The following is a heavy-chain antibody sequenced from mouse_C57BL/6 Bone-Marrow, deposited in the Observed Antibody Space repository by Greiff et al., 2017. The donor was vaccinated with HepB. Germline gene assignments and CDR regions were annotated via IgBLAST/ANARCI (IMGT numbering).Heavy chain of an antibody. CDR3: TPERGPHWYFDV. J-gene: IGHJ1*03. CDR1: GFTFSNYW. V-gene: IGHV6-3*01. Sequence: EVQLQESGGGLVQPGGSMKLSCVASGFTFSNYWMNWVRQSPEKGLEWVAQIRLKSDNYATHYAESVKGRFTISRDDSKSSVYLQMNNLRAEDTGIYYCTPERGPHWYFDVWGTGTTVTVSS. D-gene: IGHD4-1*01. CDR2: IRLKSDNYAT.